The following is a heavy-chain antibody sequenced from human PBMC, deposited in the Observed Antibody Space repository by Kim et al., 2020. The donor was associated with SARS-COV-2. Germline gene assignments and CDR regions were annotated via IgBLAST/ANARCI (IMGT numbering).Heavy chain of an antibody. CDR3: ARVKGGTGVRTFVWEGFDY. V-gene: IGHV3-21*01. Sequence: GGSLRLSCAASGFTFSSYSMNWVRQAPGKGLEWVSSISSSSSYIYYADSVKGRFTISRDNAKNSLYLQMNSLRAEDTAVYYCARVKGGTGVRTFVWEGFDYWGQGTLVTVSS. D-gene: IGHD3-16*01. CDR1: GFTFSSYS. J-gene: IGHJ4*02. CDR2: ISSSSSYI.